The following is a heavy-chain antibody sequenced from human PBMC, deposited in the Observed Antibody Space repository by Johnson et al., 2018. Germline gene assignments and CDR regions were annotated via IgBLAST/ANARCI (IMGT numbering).Heavy chain of an antibody. Sequence: QVQLVESGGGVVQPGRSLRLSCAASGFTFSSYGLHWVRQAPGKGLEWVAVISYDGSNKYYADSVKGRFTLSRDNSKNSLYLQMNSLRAEDTALYYCAKEKQQLPQRGLDAFETWGQGTMVTVAS. CDR3: AKEKQQLPQRGLDAFET. J-gene: IGHJ3*02. D-gene: IGHD6-13*01. V-gene: IGHV3-30*18. CDR1: GFTFSSYG. CDR2: ISYDGSNK.